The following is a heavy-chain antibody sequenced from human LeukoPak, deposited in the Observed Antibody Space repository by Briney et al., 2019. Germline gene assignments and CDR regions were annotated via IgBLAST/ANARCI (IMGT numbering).Heavy chain of an antibody. CDR3: ARDYSYLFHY. V-gene: IGHV3-7*03. Sequence: GGSLRLSCAASGFTFSNYWMSWVRQAPGVGLEGVANIKEDGSEKYYVDSVKGRFTISRDNAKTSLYLQTNSPTAAATAVYYCARDYSYLFHYWGQGTLVTVSS. D-gene: IGHD5-18*01. J-gene: IGHJ4*02. CDR1: GFTFSNYW. CDR2: IKEDGSEK.